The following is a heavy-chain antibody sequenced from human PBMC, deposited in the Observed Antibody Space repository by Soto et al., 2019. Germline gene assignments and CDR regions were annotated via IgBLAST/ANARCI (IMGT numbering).Heavy chain of an antibody. CDR3: TTGPPHMLVLVATIY. CDR2: IKSKTDGGTT. J-gene: IGHJ4*02. D-gene: IGHD5-12*01. Sequence: VGSLRLSCAASGFTLSNAWMSWVRQAPGKGLEWVGRIKSKTDGGTTDYAAPVKGRFTISRDDSKNTLYLQMNSLKTEDTAVYYCTTGPPHMLVLVATIYWGQGTLVTVSS. CDR1: GFTLSNAW. V-gene: IGHV3-15*01.